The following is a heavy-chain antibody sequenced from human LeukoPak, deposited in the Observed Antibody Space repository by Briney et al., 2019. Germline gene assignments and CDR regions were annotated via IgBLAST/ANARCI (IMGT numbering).Heavy chain of an antibody. CDR1: GFTFSSYW. V-gene: IGHV3-7*01. CDR2: IKQDGSEK. J-gene: IGHJ6*03. Sequence: PGGSLRLSCAASGFTFSSYWMSWVRQAPGKGLEWVANIKQDGSEKYYVDSVKGRFTISRDNAKNSLYLQMNSLRAEDTAVYYCARARTAAGYYYYMDVWGKGTTVTISS. D-gene: IGHD6-13*01. CDR3: ARARTAAGYYYYMDV.